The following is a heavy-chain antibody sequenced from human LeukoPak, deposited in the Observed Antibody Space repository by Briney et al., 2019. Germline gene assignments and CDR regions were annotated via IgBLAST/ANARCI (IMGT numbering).Heavy chain of an antibody. Sequence: ASVKVSCKASGGTFSSHAISWVRQAPGQGLEWMGGIIPIFGTANYAQKFQGRVTITADESTSTAYMELSSLRSEGTAVYYCARAGYYGSGSYYDYFDYWGQGTLVTVSS. CDR2: IIPIFGTA. J-gene: IGHJ4*02. CDR1: GGTFSSHA. D-gene: IGHD3-10*01. CDR3: ARAGYYGSGSYYDYFDY. V-gene: IGHV1-69*13.